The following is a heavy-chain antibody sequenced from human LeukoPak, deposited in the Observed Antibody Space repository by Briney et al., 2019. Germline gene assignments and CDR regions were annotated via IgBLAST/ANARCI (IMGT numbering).Heavy chain of an antibody. Sequence: GASVKVSCKASGYTFTSYDINWVRQAAGQGLEWMGWMNPNSGNTGYAQKFQRRVTITRDTSISTAYMELSGLTSEDTAVYYCARGVNYDFWSGSYYSYYYMEVWGKGTTVTVSS. CDR1: GYTFTSYD. V-gene: IGHV1-8*01. CDR3: ARGVNYDFWSGSYYSYYYMEV. J-gene: IGHJ6*03. CDR2: MNPNSGNT. D-gene: IGHD3-3*01.